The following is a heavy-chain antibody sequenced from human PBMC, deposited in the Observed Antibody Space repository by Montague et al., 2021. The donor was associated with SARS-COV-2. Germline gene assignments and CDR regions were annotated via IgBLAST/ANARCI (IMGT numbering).Heavy chain of an antibody. CDR1: GFTFSSYA. CDR2: ISYDGSNK. CDR3: ARDPDSGSYSSDAFDT. J-gene: IGHJ3*02. Sequence: SLRLSCAASGFTFSSYAMHWVRQAPGKGLEWVAVISYDGSNKYYADSAKGRFTISRDNSKNTLYLQMNSLRAEDTAVYYCARDPDSGSYSSDAFDTWGQGTMVTVSS. V-gene: IGHV3-30-3*01. D-gene: IGHD1-26*01.